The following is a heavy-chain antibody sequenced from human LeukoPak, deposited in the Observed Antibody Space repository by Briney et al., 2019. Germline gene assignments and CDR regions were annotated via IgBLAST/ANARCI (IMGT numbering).Heavy chain of an antibody. J-gene: IGHJ5*02. CDR3: ARVEGDYTPTRFDA. Sequence: PTGGSRRLSGAASGFAFSSNYMSWVRQAPGKGLEWGSVAYSGGITYYLDSVKGRFTVSRDNAKNTLYLQMDSLRAEDTAIYYCARVEGDYTPTRFDAWGQGTLVTVSS. V-gene: IGHV3-53*01. CDR1: GFAFSSNY. CDR2: AYSGGIT. D-gene: IGHD4-11*01.